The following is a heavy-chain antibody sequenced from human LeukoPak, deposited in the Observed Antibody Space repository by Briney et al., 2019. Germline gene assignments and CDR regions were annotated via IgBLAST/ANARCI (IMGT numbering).Heavy chain of an antibody. Sequence: KTGGSLRLSCAASGFTFSSYSMNWVRQAPGKGLEWVSSISSSSSYIYYADSVKGRFTISRDNAKNSLYLQMNSLRAEDTAVYYCARDFPAYYYDSSGYTDAFDIWGQGTMVTVSS. CDR1: GFTFSSYS. CDR3: ARDFPAYYYDSSGYTDAFDI. D-gene: IGHD3-22*01. J-gene: IGHJ3*02. V-gene: IGHV3-21*01. CDR2: ISSSSSYI.